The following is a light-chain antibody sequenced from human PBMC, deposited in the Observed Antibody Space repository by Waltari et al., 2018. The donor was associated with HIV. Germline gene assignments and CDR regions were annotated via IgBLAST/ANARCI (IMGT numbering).Light chain of an antibody. CDR1: KLGDNY. CDR3: QAWDSTTGT. CDR2: EDT. J-gene: IGLJ2*01. Sequence: SYEVTQPPSVSVSPGQTASVTCSGDKLGDNYSSWYQQKPGQAHLLVIEEDTKRPAGIPGRFSGSNSGNAATLTSGVTQAVDEADYYCQAWDSTTGTFGGGTKLTVL. V-gene: IGLV3-1*01.